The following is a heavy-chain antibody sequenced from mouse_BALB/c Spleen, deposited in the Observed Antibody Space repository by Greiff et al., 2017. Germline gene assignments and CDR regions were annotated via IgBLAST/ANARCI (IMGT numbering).Heavy chain of an antibody. CDR3: ASGSSGYGGFAY. J-gene: IGHJ3*01. V-gene: IGHV3-6*02. D-gene: IGHD3-1*01. CDR1: GYSITSGYY. CDR2: ISYDGSN. Sequence: EVQLVESGPGLVKPSQSLSLTCSVTGYSITSGYYWNWIRQFPGNKLEWMGYISYDGSNNYNPSLKNRISITRDTSKNQFFLKLNSVTTEDTATYYCASGSSGYGGFAYWGQGTLVTVSA.